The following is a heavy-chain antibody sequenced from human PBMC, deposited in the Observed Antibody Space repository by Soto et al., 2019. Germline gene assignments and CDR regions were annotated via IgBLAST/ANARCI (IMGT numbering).Heavy chain of an antibody. Sequence: QVRLVESGGGVVQPGKSLRLACAASGFTFSDYGMHWIRQAPGKGLEWVAMISYDGSKIYYANSVKGRFTISRDSSENTLYLQMSSLRAEDTAGYYCAKDLSVLATIQDFDYWGQGALVTVSS. J-gene: IGHJ4*02. V-gene: IGHV3-30*18. CDR3: AKDLSVLATIQDFDY. D-gene: IGHD5-12*01. CDR2: ISYDGSKI. CDR1: GFTFSDYG.